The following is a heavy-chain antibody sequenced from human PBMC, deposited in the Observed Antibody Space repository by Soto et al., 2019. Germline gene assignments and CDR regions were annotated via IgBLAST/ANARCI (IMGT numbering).Heavy chain of an antibody. J-gene: IGHJ5*02. Sequence: SETLSLTCTVSGGSISSGGYYWSWIRQHPGKGLEWIGYIYYSGSTYYNPSLKSRVTISVDTSKNQFSLKLSSVTAADTAVYYCARSNNRGYYGSGGKNWFDPWGQGTLVTVSS. CDR3: ARSNNRGYYGSGGKNWFDP. CDR2: IYYSGST. D-gene: IGHD3-10*01. CDR1: GGSISSGGYY. V-gene: IGHV4-31*03.